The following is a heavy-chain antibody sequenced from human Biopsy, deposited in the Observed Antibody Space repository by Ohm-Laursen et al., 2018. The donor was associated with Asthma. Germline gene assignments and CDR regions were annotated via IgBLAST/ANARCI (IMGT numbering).Heavy chain of an antibody. CDR1: GYTFTSYY. CDR3: ARRGITGTTLDY. J-gene: IGHJ4*02. D-gene: IGHD1-7*01. Sequence: ASVKVFCKASGYTFTSYYMHWVRQAPGQGLEWMGIINPSGGSTSYAQKFQGRVTMTRDTSTSTVYMELSSLRSEDTAVYYCARRGITGTTLDYWGQGTLVTVSS. CDR2: INPSGGST. V-gene: IGHV1-46*01.